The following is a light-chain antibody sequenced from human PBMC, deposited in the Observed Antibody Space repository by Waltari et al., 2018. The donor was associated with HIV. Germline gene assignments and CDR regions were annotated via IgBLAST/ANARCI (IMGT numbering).Light chain of an antibody. CDR2: GAS. Sequence: EIVLTQSPATLSLSPGERATLSCRASQTINNYLAWFQQKPGQPPRLLIYGASNRATGIPARFSGSGSGTDFTLTISSLEPEDFAVYYCQQRGDWPPFTFGGGTKVEIK. CDR3: QQRGDWPPFT. J-gene: IGKJ4*01. CDR1: QTINNY. V-gene: IGKV3-11*01.